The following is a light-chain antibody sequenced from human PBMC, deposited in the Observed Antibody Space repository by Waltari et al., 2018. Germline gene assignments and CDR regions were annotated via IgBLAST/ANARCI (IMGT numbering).Light chain of an antibody. Sequence: QSVLTQPPSVSAAPGQKVTISCSGSNSNIGNNYVSWYQQLPGTAPKLLFYDSKGPPSLFPDRSSAARSGTTATLDITGFQTGDEADIDGGTGDSSLSVGGGVFGGGTKLTVL. J-gene: IGLJ3*02. CDR1: NSNIGNNY. CDR2: DSK. CDR3: GTGDSSLSVGGGV. V-gene: IGLV1-51*01.